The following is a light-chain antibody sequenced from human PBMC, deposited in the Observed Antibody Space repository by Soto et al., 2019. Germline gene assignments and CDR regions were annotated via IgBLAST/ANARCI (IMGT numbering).Light chain of an antibody. CDR3: QQYASSTPWT. V-gene: IGKV3-20*01. CDR1: QRVSSGY. J-gene: IGKJ1*01. CDR2: GAS. Sequence: EIVLTQSPGTLSLSPGERATLSCRASQRVSSGYLGWYQQRPVQAPRLLLYGASNRAAGIPDRFSGRGSETDFTLTISRLEPKDVAVYYCQQYASSTPWTFGQGTKVEGK.